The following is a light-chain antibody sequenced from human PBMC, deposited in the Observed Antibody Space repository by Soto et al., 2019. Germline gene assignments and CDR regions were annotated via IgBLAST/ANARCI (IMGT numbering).Light chain of an antibody. J-gene: IGLJ1*01. Sequence: QSVLTQPASVSGSPGQSITISCTGTSSDVGGYNYVSWYQQLPGTAPKLLIYSFNQRPSGVPDRFSGSKSGTSASLAISGLQSEDEADYICAAWDDSLNGYVFGLGTKVTVL. CDR1: SSDVGGYNY. CDR3: AAWDDSLNGYV. CDR2: SFN. V-gene: IGLV1-44*01.